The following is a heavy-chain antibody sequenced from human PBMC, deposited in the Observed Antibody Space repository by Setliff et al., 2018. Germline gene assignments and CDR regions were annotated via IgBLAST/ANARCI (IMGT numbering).Heavy chain of an antibody. V-gene: IGHV3-21*01. CDR3: ARTCSGSGCYAGLES. J-gene: IGHJ4*02. CDR2: ISSSSSYI. Sequence: PGGSLRLSCAASGFIFSTYWMSWVRQAPGKGLEWVSSISSSSSYIYYADSVKGRFTISRDNAKNTLYLQMNSLRPEDTAVYYCARTCSGSGCYAGLESWGQGTPVTVSS. D-gene: IGHD2-15*01. CDR1: GFIFSTYW.